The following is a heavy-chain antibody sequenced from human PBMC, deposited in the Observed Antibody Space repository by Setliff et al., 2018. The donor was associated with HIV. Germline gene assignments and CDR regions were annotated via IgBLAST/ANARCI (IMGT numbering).Heavy chain of an antibody. CDR2: VNAGGST. J-gene: IGHJ4*02. D-gene: IGHD1-26*01. V-gene: IGHV4-34*01. CDR3: AKDRSGSYRTFDY. CDR1: GGSFSGYY. Sequence: SETLSLTCAVYGGSFSGYYWSWIRQSPGEGLEWIGEVNAGGSTNYNPSLKSRVTISMDTSKSQFSLRVTSVTAADTAVYYCAKDRSGSYRTFDYWGPGILVTVSS.